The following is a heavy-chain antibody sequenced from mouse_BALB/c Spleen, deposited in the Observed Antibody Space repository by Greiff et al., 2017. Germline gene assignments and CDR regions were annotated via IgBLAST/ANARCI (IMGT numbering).Heavy chain of an antibody. D-gene: IGHD2-10*02. Sequence: EVKLMESGGGLVKPGGSLKLSCAASGFTFSSYAMSWVRQTPEKRLEWVASISSGGSTYYPDSVKGRFTISRDNARNILYLQMSSLRSEDTAMYYCARGLADYAMDYWGQGTSVTVSS. CDR3: ARGLADYAMDY. J-gene: IGHJ4*01. V-gene: IGHV5-6-5*01. CDR1: GFTFSSYA. CDR2: ISSGGST.